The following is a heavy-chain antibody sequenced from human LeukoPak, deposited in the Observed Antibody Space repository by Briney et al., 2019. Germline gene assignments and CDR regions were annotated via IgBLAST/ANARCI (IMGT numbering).Heavy chain of an antibody. CDR1: GFTFSSYA. CDR2: ISGSGGST. V-gene: IGHV3-23*01. J-gene: IGHJ6*02. CDR3: AKEGLFRRHLYYYYYYGMDV. D-gene: IGHD2-21*01. Sequence: PGGSLRLSCAASGFTFSSYAMSWVRQAPGKGLEWVSAISGSGGSTYYADSVKGRFTISRDNSKNTLYLQMNSLRAEDTAVYYCAKEGLFRRHLYYYYYYGMDVWGQGTTVTVSS.